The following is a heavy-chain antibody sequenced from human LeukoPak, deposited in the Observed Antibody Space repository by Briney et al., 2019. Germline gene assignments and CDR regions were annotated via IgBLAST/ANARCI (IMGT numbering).Heavy chain of an antibody. Sequence: ASVKVSCKASGYTFTSYGISWVRQAPGQGLEWMGGIIPIFGTANYAQKFQGRVTITADESTSTAYMELSSLRSEDTAVYYCASAGSSGYFHDAFDIWGQGTMVTVSS. J-gene: IGHJ3*02. D-gene: IGHD3-22*01. CDR2: IIPIFGTA. CDR3: ASAGSSGYFHDAFDI. CDR1: GYTFTSYG. V-gene: IGHV1-69*13.